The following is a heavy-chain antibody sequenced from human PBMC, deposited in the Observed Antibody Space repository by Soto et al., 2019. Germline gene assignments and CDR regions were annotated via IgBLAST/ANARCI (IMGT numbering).Heavy chain of an antibody. CDR1: GFTFSKYP. J-gene: IGHJ6*02. V-gene: IGHV3-64*02. CDR3: ARGQIPYSLDV. CDR2: ISGDGGTT. Sequence: EVHLVESGEDLVQPGGSLRLSCTASGFTFSKYPMHWVRQAPGKGLEYVSAISGDGGTTFYADSVRGRFTMSRDNLKNTLYLQMRSLRVEDMAVYYCARGQIPYSLDVWGQGTTVTVS.